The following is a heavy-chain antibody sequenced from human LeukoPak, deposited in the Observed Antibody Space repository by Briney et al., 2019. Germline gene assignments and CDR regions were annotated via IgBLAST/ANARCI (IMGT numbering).Heavy chain of an antibody. CDR3: ARDGGYSSSPDAFDI. CDR2: ISENGGRT. CDR1: GFTFRRYA. J-gene: IGHJ3*02. D-gene: IGHD6-13*01. Sequence: GGSLRLSCAASGFTFRRYAMSWVRQAPGKGLEWISVISENGGRTYYADSVKGRFIISTDNSKNTLYLQMNSLRAEDTAVYYCARDGGYSSSPDAFDIWGQGTMVTVSS. V-gene: IGHV3-23*01.